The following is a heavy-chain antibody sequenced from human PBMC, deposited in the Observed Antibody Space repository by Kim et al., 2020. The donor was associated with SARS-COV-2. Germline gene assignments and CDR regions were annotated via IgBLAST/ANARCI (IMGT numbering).Heavy chain of an antibody. Sequence: SPSFQGQVTISADKSISTAYLQWSSLKASDTAMYYCARSKVGATSQDFDYWGQGTLVTVSS. V-gene: IGHV5-51*01. D-gene: IGHD1-26*01. J-gene: IGHJ4*02. CDR3: ARSKVGATSQDFDY.